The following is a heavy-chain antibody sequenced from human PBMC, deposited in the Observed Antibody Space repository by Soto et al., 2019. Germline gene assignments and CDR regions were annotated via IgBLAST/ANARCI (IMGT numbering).Heavy chain of an antibody. CDR3: ARLSDYPYYYYYGMDV. J-gene: IGHJ6*02. V-gene: IGHV1-18*01. D-gene: IGHD4-17*01. CDR1: GYTFTSYG. CDR2: ISAYNGNT. Sequence: ASVKVSCKASGYTFTSYGISWVRQAPGQGLEWMGWISAYNGNTNYAQKLQGRVTMTTDTSTSTAYMELRSLRSDDTAVYYCARLSDYPYYYYYGMDVWGQGTTVTVSS.